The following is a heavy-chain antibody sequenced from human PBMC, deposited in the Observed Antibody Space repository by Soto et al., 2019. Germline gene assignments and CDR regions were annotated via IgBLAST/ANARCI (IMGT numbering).Heavy chain of an antibody. CDR2: ISSSSSYI. CDR1: GFTFSSYS. CDR3: ARAIAVAGTPPSV. V-gene: IGHV3-21*01. Sequence: GSLRLSCAASGFTFSSYSMNWVRQAPGKGLEWVSSISSSSSYIYYADSVKGRFTISRDNAKNSLYLQMNSLRAEDTAVYYCARAIAVAGTPPSVWGQGTTVTVSS. J-gene: IGHJ6*02. D-gene: IGHD6-19*01.